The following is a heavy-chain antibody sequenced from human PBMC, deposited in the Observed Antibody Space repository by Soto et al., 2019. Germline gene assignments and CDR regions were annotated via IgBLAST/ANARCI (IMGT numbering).Heavy chain of an antibody. CDR2: INPSGGST. V-gene: IGHV1-46*01. CDR1: GYTFTSYY. J-gene: IGHJ5*02. D-gene: IGHD6-13*01. Sequence: ASVKVSCKASGYTFTSYYMHWVLQAPGQGLEWMGIINPSGGSTSYAQKFHGRVTMTRDTSTSTVYMELRSLRSEDTAVYYCARESSNLVFCFDPWGQGTLVTVS. CDR3: ARESSNLVFCFDP.